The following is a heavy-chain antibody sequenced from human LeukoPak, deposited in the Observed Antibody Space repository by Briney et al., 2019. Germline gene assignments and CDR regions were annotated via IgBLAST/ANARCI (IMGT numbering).Heavy chain of an antibody. V-gene: IGHV1-69*04. D-gene: IGHD4-17*01. CDR2: IIPILGIA. CDR1: GGTFSSYA. CDR3: ARDIDYGDYPTY. J-gene: IGHJ4*02. Sequence: SVKASCKASGGTFSSYAISWVRQAPGQGLEWMGRIIPILGIANYAQKFQGRVTITADKSTSTAYMELSSLRSEDTAVYYCARDIDYGDYPTYWGQGTLVTVSS.